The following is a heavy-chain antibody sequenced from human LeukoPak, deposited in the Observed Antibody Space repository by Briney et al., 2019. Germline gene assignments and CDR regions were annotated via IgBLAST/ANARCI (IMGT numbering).Heavy chain of an antibody. CDR2: INPNSGGT. Sequence: GRINPNSGGTNYAQKFQGRVSMTRDTSISTAYMELSRLRSDDTALYYCARVAKDTGNWFDPWGQGTLVTVSS. V-gene: IGHV1-2*06. CDR3: ARVAKDTGNWFDP. J-gene: IGHJ5*02. D-gene: IGHD5-18*01.